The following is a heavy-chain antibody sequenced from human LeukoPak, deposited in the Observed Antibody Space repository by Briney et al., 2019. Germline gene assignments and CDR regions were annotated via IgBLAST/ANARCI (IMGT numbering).Heavy chain of an antibody. J-gene: IGHJ5*02. CDR1: GGSISSSSYY. Sequence: SETLSLTCTVSGGSISSSSYYWGWIRQPPGKGLEWIGYIYYSGSTNYNPSLKSRVTISVDTSKNQFSLKLSSVTAADMAVYYCARDGDSRGYYGSGSTWFDPWGQGTLVTVSS. CDR3: ARDGDSRGYYGSGSTWFDP. V-gene: IGHV4-61*01. D-gene: IGHD3-10*01. CDR2: IYYSGST.